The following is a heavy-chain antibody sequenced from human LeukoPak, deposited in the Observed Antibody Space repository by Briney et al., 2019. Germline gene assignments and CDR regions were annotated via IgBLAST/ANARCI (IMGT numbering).Heavy chain of an antibody. D-gene: IGHD3-3*01. V-gene: IGHV3-7*01. CDR3: ARVLEWLLFGGPNWFDP. CDR1: GFTFSTYW. J-gene: IGHJ5*02. CDR2: MKQDGSET. Sequence: GGSLRLSCAASGFTFSTYWMTWVRQAPEKGLEWVANMKQDGSETYYVDSVKGRFTISRDNAKNSLYLQMNSLRAEDTAVYYCARVLEWLLFGGPNWFDPWGQGTLVTVSS.